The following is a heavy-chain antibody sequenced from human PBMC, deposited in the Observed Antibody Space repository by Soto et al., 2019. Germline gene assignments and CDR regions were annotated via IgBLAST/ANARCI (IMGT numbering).Heavy chain of an antibody. Sequence: PSETLSLTCPVSGGSISSSSYYWGWIRQPPGKGLEWIGSIYYSGSTYYNPSLKSRVTISVDTSKNQFSLKLSSVTAADTAVYYCARTDNSNYFDYWGQGTLVTSPQ. CDR3: ARTDNSNYFDY. J-gene: IGHJ4*02. D-gene: IGHD4-4*01. V-gene: IGHV4-39*01. CDR1: GGSISSSSYY. CDR2: IYYSGST.